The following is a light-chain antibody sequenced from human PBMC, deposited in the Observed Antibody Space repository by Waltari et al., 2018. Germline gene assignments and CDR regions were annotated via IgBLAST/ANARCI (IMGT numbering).Light chain of an antibody. CDR3: QEYDDSPPWT. V-gene: IGKV3-20*01. CDR2: GAS. Sequence: EIVLTQSLGTLYLSPGERATLSCRASQSVSRNYLAWFQQKPGQAPRLLIYGASSRANGTPDRFSGSGSGTDFTLTISRLEPEDFAVYYCQEYDDSPPWTFGQGTKVEIK. CDR1: QSVSRNY. J-gene: IGKJ1*01.